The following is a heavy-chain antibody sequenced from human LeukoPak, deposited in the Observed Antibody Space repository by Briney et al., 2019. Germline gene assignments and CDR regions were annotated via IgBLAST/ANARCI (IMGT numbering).Heavy chain of an antibody. CDR3: ARHDGPDDYGDFPVRY. D-gene: IGHD4-17*01. Sequence: GESLKISCKGSGYSFTSYWIGWVRQMPGKGLEWMGIIYPGDSDTRYSPSFQGQVTNSADKSISTAYLQWSSLKASDTAMYYCARHDGPDDYGDFPVRYWGQGTLVTVSS. V-gene: IGHV5-51*01. CDR1: GYSFTSYW. J-gene: IGHJ4*02. CDR2: IYPGDSDT.